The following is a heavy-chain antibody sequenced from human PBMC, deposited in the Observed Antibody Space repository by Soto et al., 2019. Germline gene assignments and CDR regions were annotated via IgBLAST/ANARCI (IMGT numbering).Heavy chain of an antibody. CDR2: INHSGST. CDR1: GGSFSGYY. Sequence: PSETLSLTCAVYGGSFSGYYWSWIRQPPGKGLEWIGEINHSGSTNYNPSLKSRVTISVDTSKNQFSLKLSSVTAADTAMYYCARTRITIFGVVITHYYYGMDVWGQGTTVTVSS. D-gene: IGHD3-3*01. CDR3: ARTRITIFGVVITHYYYGMDV. J-gene: IGHJ6*02. V-gene: IGHV4-34*01.